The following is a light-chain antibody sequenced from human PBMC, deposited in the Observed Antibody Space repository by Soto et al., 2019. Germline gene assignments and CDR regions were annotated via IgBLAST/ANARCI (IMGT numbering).Light chain of an antibody. V-gene: IGKV3-15*01. J-gene: IGKJ4*01. Sequence: EMWLTQSPATLSLSPGEGATRSCRASQSVSSNLAWYQQKPGQTPRLLIYATSTRATGIPARFSGSGSGTEFTLTISSLQSEDFAVYYCQHYNNWPLTFGGGTKVDIK. CDR2: ATS. CDR1: QSVSSN. CDR3: QHYNNWPLT.